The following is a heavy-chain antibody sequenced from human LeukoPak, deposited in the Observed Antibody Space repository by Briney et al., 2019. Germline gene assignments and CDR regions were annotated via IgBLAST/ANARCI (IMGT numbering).Heavy chain of an antibody. CDR1: GLTFRNAW. Sequence: GGSLRPSCAASGLTFRNAWMSWVRQAPGKGLEWVGRIKSKTDGGTTDYAAPVKGRFTISRDDSKNTLYLQMSSLKTEDTAVYYCTTDLVSGYYYWGQGTLVTVSS. J-gene: IGHJ4*02. D-gene: IGHD3-3*01. CDR3: TTDLVSGYYY. CDR2: IKSKTDGGTT. V-gene: IGHV3-15*01.